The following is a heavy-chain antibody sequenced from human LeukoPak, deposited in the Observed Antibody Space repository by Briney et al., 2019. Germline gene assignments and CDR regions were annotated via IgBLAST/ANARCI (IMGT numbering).Heavy chain of an antibody. CDR2: IYYSGST. J-gene: IGHJ5*02. D-gene: IGHD5-12*01. CDR1: GGSISSSSYY. V-gene: IGHV4-39*01. CDR3: ARPNVALNWFDP. Sequence: SETLSLTCTVSGGSISSSSYYWGWIRQPPGKGLEWIGSIYYSGSTYYNPSLKSRVTISVDTSKVHFSLKLSSVTAADTAVYYCARPNVALNWFDPWGQGTLVTVSS.